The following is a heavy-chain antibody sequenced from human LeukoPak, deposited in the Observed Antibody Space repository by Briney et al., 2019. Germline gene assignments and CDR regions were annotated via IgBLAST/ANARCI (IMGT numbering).Heavy chain of an antibody. CDR2: ISYDGSNK. V-gene: IGHV3-30*04. J-gene: IGHJ6*03. Sequence: GGSLRLSCAASGFTFSNYALHWVRQAPGKGLEWVAVISYDGSNKFYADSVRGRFTISRDNAKNSLYLQMNSLRVEDTAVYYCARDPYNGAYSEGYYYYFMDVWGKGTTVTVSS. CDR3: ARDPYNGAYSEGYYYYFMDV. D-gene: IGHD1-1*01. CDR1: GFTFSNYA.